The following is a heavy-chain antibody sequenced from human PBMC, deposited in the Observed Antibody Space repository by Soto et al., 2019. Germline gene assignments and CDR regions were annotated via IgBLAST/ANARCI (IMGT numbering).Heavy chain of an antibody. CDR3: ARHSSLLWFGGSLDY. Sequence: SETLSLTCTVSGGSISSHYWSWIRQPPGKGLEWIGFIYYSGSTNYNPSLKSRVSISVDTSKNQFSLKLSSVTAADTAVYYCARHSSLLWFGGSLDYWGQGTLVTVSS. J-gene: IGHJ4*02. V-gene: IGHV4-59*08. D-gene: IGHD3-10*01. CDR1: GGSISSHY. CDR2: IYYSGST.